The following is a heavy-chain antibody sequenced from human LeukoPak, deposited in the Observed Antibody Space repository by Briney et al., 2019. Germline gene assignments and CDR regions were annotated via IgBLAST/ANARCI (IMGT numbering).Heavy chain of an antibody. CDR2: ISSSSIII. CDR3: SRGPPRSTGDPLGY. D-gene: IGHD7-27*01. J-gene: IGHJ4*02. CDR1: EFTFSTYC. V-gene: IGHV3-48*02. Sequence: GGSLRLSCAASEFTFSTYCMDWVRQAPGKGLECISYISSSSIIIYYADSVKGRFNISRDNAKISVFLQMTSLRDENTAEYYCSRGPPRSTGDPLGYWGQGTLVTVSS.